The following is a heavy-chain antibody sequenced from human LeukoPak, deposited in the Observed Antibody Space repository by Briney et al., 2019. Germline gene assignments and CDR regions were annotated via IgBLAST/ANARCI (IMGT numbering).Heavy chain of an antibody. CDR2: IYYSGST. D-gene: IGHD4-23*01. CDR1: GGSISSYY. Sequence: SETLSLTCTVSGGSISSYYWSWIRQPPGKGLEWIGYIYYSGSTNYNPSLKSRGTISVDTSKNQFSLKLSSVTAADTAVYYCARLVHDYGGNSVDYWGQGTLVTVSS. CDR3: ARLVHDYGGNSVDY. J-gene: IGHJ4*02. V-gene: IGHV4-59*08.